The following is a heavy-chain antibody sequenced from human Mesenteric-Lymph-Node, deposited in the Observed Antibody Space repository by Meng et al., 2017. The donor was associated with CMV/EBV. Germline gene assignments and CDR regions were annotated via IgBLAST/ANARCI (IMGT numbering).Heavy chain of an antibody. V-gene: IGHV5-51*01. Sequence: GDTFNNFGIGWMRQETGKGLEWLGVIYPDDSGVRYNPSFKGQVTISADKSINTAYLQWGSLKASDTAMYYCARRKTYYDFLGGWFDPWGPGTLVTVSS. CDR2: IYPDDSGV. CDR1: GDTFNNFG. D-gene: IGHD3-3*01. CDR3: ARRKTYYDFLGGWFDP. J-gene: IGHJ5*02.